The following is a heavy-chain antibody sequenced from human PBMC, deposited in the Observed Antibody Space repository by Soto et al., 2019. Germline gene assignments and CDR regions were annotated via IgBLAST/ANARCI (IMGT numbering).Heavy chain of an antibody. Sequence: QVHLVQSGAEVKKPGASVKVSCKGSGYAFTTYGITWVRQAPGQGLEWMGWISAHNGNTNYAQKLQGRVTVTRDKYTSKAYMELRSLRSDDTAVYYCARGRYGDYWGQGALVTVYS. V-gene: IGHV1-18*01. CDR1: GYAFTTYG. CDR2: ISAHNGNT. CDR3: ARGRYGDY. D-gene: IGHD1-1*01. J-gene: IGHJ4*02.